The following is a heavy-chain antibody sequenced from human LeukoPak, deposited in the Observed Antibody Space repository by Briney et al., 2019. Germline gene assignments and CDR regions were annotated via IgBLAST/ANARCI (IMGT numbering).Heavy chain of an antibody. CDR1: GGSINSSNYN. CDR3: ASGRGAFDI. V-gene: IGHV4-39*07. CDR2: VYYSGLT. J-gene: IGHJ3*02. Sequence: PSETLSLTCTVSGGSINSSNYNWGWIRQPPRRGPEWLASVYYSGLTYYNSSLKSRVSISVDTSKNQFSLKLSSVTAADTAVYYCASGRGAFDIWGQGTMVTVSS.